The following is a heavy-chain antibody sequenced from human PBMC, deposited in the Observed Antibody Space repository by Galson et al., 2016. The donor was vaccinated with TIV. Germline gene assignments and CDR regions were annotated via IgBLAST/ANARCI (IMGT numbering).Heavy chain of an antibody. D-gene: IGHD6-13*01. V-gene: IGHV3-23*01. Sequence: SLRLSCAASGFTFETYAMTWVRQAPGKGLEWVSVISGSADRADRAYYADSVGGRFTISRDNSKNMVFLEMNSLTVEDTAVYYCAKGGTWYDYWGPGTLVTVSS. J-gene: IGHJ4*02. CDR2: ISGSADRADRA. CDR1: GFTFETYA. CDR3: AKGGTWYDY.